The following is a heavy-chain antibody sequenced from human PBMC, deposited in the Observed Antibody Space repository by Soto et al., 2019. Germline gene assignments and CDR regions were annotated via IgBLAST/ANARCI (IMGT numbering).Heavy chain of an antibody. J-gene: IGHJ3*02. Sequence: GVSLKVSCQGAGYRITSYGIGWVRKMPGKGLEWMGIIYPGDSDTRYSPSFQGQVTISADKSISTAYLQWSSLKASDTAMYYCARLGDQEPRVRTPSASSASDIWGQGTMVTVSS. V-gene: IGHV5-51*01. CDR1: GYRITSYG. CDR3: ARLGDQEPRVRTPSASSASDI. CDR2: IYPGDSDT. D-gene: IGHD3-16*01.